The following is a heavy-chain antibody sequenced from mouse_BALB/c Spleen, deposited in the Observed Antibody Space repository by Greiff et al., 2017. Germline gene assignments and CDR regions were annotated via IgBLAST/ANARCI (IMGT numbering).Heavy chain of an antibody. J-gene: IGHJ4*01. CDR2: IAPGSGST. Sequence: DLVKPAASVKLSCKASGYTFTSYWINWIKQRPGQGLEWIGRIAPGSGSTYYNEMFKGKATLTVDTSSSTAYIQLSSLSSEDSAVYFCARSRDYYAMDYWGQGTSVTVSS. CDR1: GYTFTSYW. V-gene: IGHV1S41*01. CDR3: ARSRDYYAMDY. D-gene: IGHD1-1*01.